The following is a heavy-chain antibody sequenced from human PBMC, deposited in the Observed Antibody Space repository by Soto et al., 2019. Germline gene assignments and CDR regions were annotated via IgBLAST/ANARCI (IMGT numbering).Heavy chain of an antibody. D-gene: IGHD3-10*01. CDR2: ISSSGSTI. Sequence: GSLRLSCAASGFTFSDYYMSWIRQAPGKGLEWVSYISSSGSTIYYADSVKGRFTISRDNAKNSLYLQMNSLRAEDTAVYYCARDPLYGSGSVWFDPWGQGTLVTVSS. CDR1: GFTFSDYY. V-gene: IGHV3-11*01. J-gene: IGHJ5*02. CDR3: ARDPLYGSGSVWFDP.